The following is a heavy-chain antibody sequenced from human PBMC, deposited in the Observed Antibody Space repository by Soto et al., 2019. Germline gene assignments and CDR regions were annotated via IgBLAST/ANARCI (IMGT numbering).Heavy chain of an antibody. Sequence: EVQLVESGGGLVQPGGSLGLSCAASGFPFGNYWMYWVRQAPGKGLEWVSRIHSDGRITTYADSVKGRFTISRDVAKNTLYLQMDSLRAEDTAIYYCARGRGSFYLDFWGQGALVTVSS. V-gene: IGHV3-74*01. CDR1: GFPFGNYW. D-gene: IGHD1-26*01. CDR2: IHSDGRIT. CDR3: ARGRGSFYLDF. J-gene: IGHJ4*02.